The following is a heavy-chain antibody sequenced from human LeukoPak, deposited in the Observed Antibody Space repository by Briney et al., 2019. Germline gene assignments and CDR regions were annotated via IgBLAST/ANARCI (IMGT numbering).Heavy chain of an antibody. CDR3: TRDETGIDY. CDR2: INWNGDIT. J-gene: IGHJ4*02. Sequence: PGGSLRLSCAASGFIFDDFGMTWVRQAPGEGLEWVSSINWNGDITPYADSVKGRFTISRDNAKNALYLQMNSLRPEDTALYFCTRDETGIDYWGQGTLVTVSS. D-gene: IGHD1-1*01. V-gene: IGHV3-20*04. CDR1: GFIFDDFG.